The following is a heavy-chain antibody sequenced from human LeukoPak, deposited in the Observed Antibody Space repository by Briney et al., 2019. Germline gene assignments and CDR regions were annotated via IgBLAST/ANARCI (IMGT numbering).Heavy chain of an antibody. CDR2: IYTSGST. Sequence: PSETLSLTCTVSGGSITIYYWSWIRQPAGKGLEWIGRIYTSGSTNCNPSLKSRVTLSVDTSKNQFSLKLRSVTAADTAVYYCARGAPIAAAQFDYWGQGTLVTVSS. CDR3: ARGAPIAAAQFDY. D-gene: IGHD6-13*01. V-gene: IGHV4-4*07. J-gene: IGHJ4*02. CDR1: GGSITIYY.